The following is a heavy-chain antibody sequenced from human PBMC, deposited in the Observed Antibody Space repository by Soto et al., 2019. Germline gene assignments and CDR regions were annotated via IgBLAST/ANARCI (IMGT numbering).Heavy chain of an antibody. Sequence: PGGSLRLSCAASGFTFSSYAMSWVRQAPGKGLDWVSRILFDGSNKYYADSVKGRFTISRDNSKNMLYLQMNSLRAEDTAVYYCAKGGRTIFGVGHWGQGTLVTVSS. V-gene: IGHV3-30*18. CDR3: AKGGRTIFGVGH. J-gene: IGHJ4*02. CDR2: ILFDGSNK. CDR1: GFTFSSYA. D-gene: IGHD3-3*01.